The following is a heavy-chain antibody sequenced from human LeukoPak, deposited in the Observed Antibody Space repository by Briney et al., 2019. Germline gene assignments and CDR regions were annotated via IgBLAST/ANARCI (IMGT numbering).Heavy chain of an antibody. CDR1: GFTFSNAW. CDR3: ARGSPVIMPVNDAFDI. V-gene: IGHV3-21*01. J-gene: IGHJ3*02. D-gene: IGHD3-10*01. Sequence: PGGSLRLSCAASGFTFSNAWMSWVRQAPGKGLEWVSSISSSSSYIYYADSVKGRFTISRDNAKNSLYLQMNSLRAEDTAVYYCARGSPVIMPVNDAFDIWGQGTMVTVSS. CDR2: ISSSSSYI.